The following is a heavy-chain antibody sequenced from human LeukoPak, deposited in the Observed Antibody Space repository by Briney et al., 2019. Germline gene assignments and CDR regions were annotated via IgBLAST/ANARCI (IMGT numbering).Heavy chain of an antibody. CDR2: IYYSGST. CDR3: ARDPHYYGSGSYYNFRSRRWFDP. Sequence: PSETLSLTCTVSGGSISSSSYYWGWIRQPPGKGLEWIGSIYYSGSTYYNPSLKSRVTISVDTSKNQFSLKLSSVTAADTAVYYCARDPHYYGSGSYYNFRSRRWFDPWGQGTLVTVSS. D-gene: IGHD3-10*01. J-gene: IGHJ5*02. CDR1: GGSISSSSYY. V-gene: IGHV4-39*07.